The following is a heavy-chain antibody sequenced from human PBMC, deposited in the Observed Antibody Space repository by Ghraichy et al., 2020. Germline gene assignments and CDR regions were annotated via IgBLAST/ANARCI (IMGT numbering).Heavy chain of an antibody. CDR3: ARVISTGLDV. Sequence: GGSLRLSCAASGFTFSDHYMDWVRQAPGKGLEWVGRIRNKANTYTTDYAASGQGRFTISRDDSKNSLYLQMNSLKTEDTAVYYWARVISTGLDVWGQGATVTVSS. CDR2: IRNKANTYTT. V-gene: IGHV3-72*01. CDR1: GFTFSDHY. J-gene: IGHJ6*02.